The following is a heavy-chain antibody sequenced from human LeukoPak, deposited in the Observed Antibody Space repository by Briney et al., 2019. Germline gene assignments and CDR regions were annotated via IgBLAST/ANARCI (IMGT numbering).Heavy chain of an antibody. V-gene: IGHV4-39*07. Sequence: PSETLSLTCTVSGGSISSSSYYWGWIRQPPGKGLEWIGSIYYSGGTYYNPSLKSRVTISVDTSKNQFSLKLSSVTAADTAVYYCARVRPITMIVVVIERYYFDYWGQGTLVTVSS. CDR3: ARVRPITMIVVVIERYYFDY. J-gene: IGHJ4*02. CDR1: GGSISSSSYY. D-gene: IGHD3-22*01. CDR2: IYYSGGT.